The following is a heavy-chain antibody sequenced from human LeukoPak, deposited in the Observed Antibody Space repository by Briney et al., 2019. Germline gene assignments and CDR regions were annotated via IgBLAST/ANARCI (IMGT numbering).Heavy chain of an antibody. V-gene: IGHV4-59*08. D-gene: IGHD3-10*01. CDR3: ARHSSYGHFDY. Sequence: SETLSLTCNVSGGFINSYYWSWIRQPPGKGLEWIGYIYYSGSTSYDPSLNSRVTISVDTSKSQFSLKLTSVTAADTAVYYCARHSSYGHFDYWGQGTLVTVSS. CDR2: IYYSGST. J-gene: IGHJ4*02. CDR1: GGFINSYY.